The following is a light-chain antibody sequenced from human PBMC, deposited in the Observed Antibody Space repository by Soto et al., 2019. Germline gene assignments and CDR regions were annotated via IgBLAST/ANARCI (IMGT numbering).Light chain of an antibody. V-gene: IGLV6-57*02. CDR1: SGSIASNY. Sequence: NFMLTQPHSVSASPGKTVTIYCTGSSGSIASNYVQWYQQRPGSAPTTVIYEDNQRPSGVPDRFSGSIDSSSNAASLTISGLKTEDEADYYCQSYDSSTHVVFGGGTKLTVL. CDR3: QSYDSSTHVV. J-gene: IGLJ2*01. CDR2: EDN.